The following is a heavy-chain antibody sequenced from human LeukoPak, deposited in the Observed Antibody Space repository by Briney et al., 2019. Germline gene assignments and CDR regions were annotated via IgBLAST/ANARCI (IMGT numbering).Heavy chain of an antibody. J-gene: IGHJ5*02. V-gene: IGHV3-7*01. CDR1: GFIFSTYW. CDR3: ARDRAHYGSGSGTRKFDP. CDR2: IKQDGSEK. Sequence: PGGSLRLSCTASGFIFSTYWMSWVRQAPGKGLEWVANIKQDGSEKYYVDSLKGRFTISRDNAKNSLYLQMNSLRAEDTAVYYCARDRAHYGSGSGTRKFDPWGQGTLVTVSS. D-gene: IGHD3-10*01.